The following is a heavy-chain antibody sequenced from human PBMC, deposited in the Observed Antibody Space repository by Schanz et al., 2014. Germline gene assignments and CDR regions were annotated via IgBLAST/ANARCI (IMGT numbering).Heavy chain of an antibody. D-gene: IGHD3-9*01. CDR1: GFTFSSYS. J-gene: IGHJ2*01. Sequence: EVQLVESGGGLVKPGGSLRLSCAASGFTFSSYSMHWIRQAPGKGLEWVSYIPVGNNYIYYADSVKGRFTISRDNPKNSLYLQMHSLRADDTAVYYCARSTYYDILTGQTHTRVDVRYFDLWGRGTLVTVSS. V-gene: IGHV3-21*01. CDR3: ARSTYYDILTGQTHTRVDVRYFDL. CDR2: IPVGNNYI.